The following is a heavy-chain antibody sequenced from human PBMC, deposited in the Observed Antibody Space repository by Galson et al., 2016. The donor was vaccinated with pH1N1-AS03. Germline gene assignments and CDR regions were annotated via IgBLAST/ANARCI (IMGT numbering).Heavy chain of an antibody. Sequence: CKASGYRFKDYAINWVRQAPGQGPEWMGWINTNTGDTKLAQGFAGRFVFSLDASVSTAYLQITSLKAEDTAIYYCAREGIVAQFMEWYLFYWGQGTQLTVSS. CDR1: GYRFKDYA. D-gene: IGHD3-3*01. V-gene: IGHV7-4-1*02. CDR2: INTNTGDT. CDR3: AREGIVAQFMEWYLFY. J-gene: IGHJ4*02.